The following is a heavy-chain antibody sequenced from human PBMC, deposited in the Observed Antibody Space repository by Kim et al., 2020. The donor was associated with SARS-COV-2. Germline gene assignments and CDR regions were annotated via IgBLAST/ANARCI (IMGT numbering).Heavy chain of an antibody. D-gene: IGHD2-21*02. CDR1: GGTFSSYA. Sequence: SVKVSCKASGGTFSSYAISWVRQAPGQGLEWMGGIIPIFGTANYAQKFQGRVTITADESTSTAYMELSSLRSEDTAVYYCARVTRQYCGGDCYSHYYYGMDVWGQGTTVTVSS. J-gene: IGHJ6*02. CDR2: IIPIFGTA. V-gene: IGHV1-69*13. CDR3: ARVTRQYCGGDCYSHYYYGMDV.